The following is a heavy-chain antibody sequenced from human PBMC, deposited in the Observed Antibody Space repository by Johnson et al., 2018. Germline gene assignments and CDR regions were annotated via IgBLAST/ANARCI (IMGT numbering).Heavy chain of an antibody. V-gene: IGHV3-49*04. CDR1: GFTFDDYG. J-gene: IGHJ6*02. Sequence: EVQLVESGGGLVKPGGSLRLSCAASGFTFDDYGMSWVRQAPGKGLEWVGFIRSKAYGGTTEYAASVKGRFTISRDDSKSIAYLQMNSLKTEDTAVYYCTRSAITMYGMDVWGQGTTVTVSS. D-gene: IGHD3-10*01. CDR2: IRSKAYGGTT. CDR3: TRSAITMYGMDV.